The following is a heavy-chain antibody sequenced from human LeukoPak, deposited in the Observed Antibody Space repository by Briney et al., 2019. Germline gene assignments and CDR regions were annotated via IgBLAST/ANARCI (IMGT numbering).Heavy chain of an antibody. Sequence: SETLSLTCAVYGGSFSGYYWSWIRQPPGKGLEWIGEINHSGSTNYNPSLKSRVTISVDTSKNQFSLKLSSVTAADTAVYYCARAGPEPHRYTFYYYYGMDVWGQGTTVTVSS. V-gene: IGHV4-34*01. D-gene: IGHD1-14*01. CDR1: GGSFSGYY. CDR2: INHSGST. J-gene: IGHJ6*02. CDR3: ARAGPEPHRYTFYYYYGMDV.